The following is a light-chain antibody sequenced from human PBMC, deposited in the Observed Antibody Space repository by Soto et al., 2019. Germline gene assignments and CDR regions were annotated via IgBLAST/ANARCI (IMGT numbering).Light chain of an antibody. CDR2: QVS. V-gene: IGLV2-18*02. J-gene: IGLJ3*02. CDR1: SSDVGSYNR. Sequence: QSALTQPPSVSGSPGQSVTISCTGTSSDVGSYNRVSWYQQPPGTAPKLMICQVSNRPSGVPDRFSGSKSGNTASLIISGLQAEDEADYYCSSYTSSGTWVFGGGTQLTVL. CDR3: SSYTSSGTWV.